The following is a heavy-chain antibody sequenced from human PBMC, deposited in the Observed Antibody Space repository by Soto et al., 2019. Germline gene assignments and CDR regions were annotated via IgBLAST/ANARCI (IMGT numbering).Heavy chain of an antibody. CDR2: IYWDDDE. Sequence: QITLKESGQTLVKPTQILTLTCTFSGFSLTTRGVGVGWIRQPPGEALEWLALIYWDDDERYSPSLRSRLTITKDTSKNQVVLTMTNMEPVDTGTYYCARSYSSSPDDGFDVWGQGTRVTVSS. CDR1: GFSLTTRGVG. D-gene: IGHD6-6*01. J-gene: IGHJ3*01. V-gene: IGHV2-5*02. CDR3: ARSYSSSPDDGFDV.